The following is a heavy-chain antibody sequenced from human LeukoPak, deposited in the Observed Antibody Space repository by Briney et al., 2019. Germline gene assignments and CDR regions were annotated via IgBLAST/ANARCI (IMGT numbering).Heavy chain of an antibody. CDR3: AKDRFSLNWNDVYYGMDV. V-gene: IGHV3-30*18. CDR1: GFTFSSYG. Sequence: GRSLRLSCAASGFTFSSYGMHWVRQAPGKGLEWVAVISYDGSNKYYADSVKGRFTISRDNSKNTLYLQMNSLRAEDTAVYYCAKDRFSLNWNDVYYGMDVWGQGTTVTVSS. D-gene: IGHD1-1*01. J-gene: IGHJ6*02. CDR2: ISYDGSNK.